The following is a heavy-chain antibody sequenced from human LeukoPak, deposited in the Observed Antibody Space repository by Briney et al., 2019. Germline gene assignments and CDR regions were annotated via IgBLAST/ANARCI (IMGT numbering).Heavy chain of an antibody. CDR3: ARLSATEVGATPYFDY. J-gene: IGHJ4*02. D-gene: IGHD1-26*01. CDR1: GGSISSDGNY. Sequence: ASETLSLTCNVSGGSISSDGNYWSWIRQYPGKGLEWIGYIYYSGSTYYNPSLKSRVTISVDTSKNQFSLKLSSVTAADTAVYYCARLSATEVGATPYFDYWGQGTLVTVSS. V-gene: IGHV4-30-4*01. CDR2: IYYSGST.